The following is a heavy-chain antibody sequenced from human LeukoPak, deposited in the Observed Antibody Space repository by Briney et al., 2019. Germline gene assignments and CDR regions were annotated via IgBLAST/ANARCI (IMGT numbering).Heavy chain of an antibody. CDR2: INPNNGGT. D-gene: IGHD2-21*01. V-gene: IGHV1-2*02. CDR3: ARGADPSCGAGCYFNYFDT. J-gene: IGHJ5*02. Sequence: ASVKVSCKASGHSFNDYYINWVRKAPGQGLEWMGWINPNNGGTNYAQKFQGRVTMTRDTSIGTAYMELKRLRSDDTALYYCARGADPSCGAGCYFNYFDTWGQRTLVIVSS. CDR1: GHSFNDYY.